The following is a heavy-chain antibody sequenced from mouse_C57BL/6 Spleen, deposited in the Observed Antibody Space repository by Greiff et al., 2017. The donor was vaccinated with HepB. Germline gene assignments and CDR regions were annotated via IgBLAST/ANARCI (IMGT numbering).Heavy chain of an antibody. CDR3: ARYKRRYAMDY. CDR1: GFTFTDYY. CDR2: IRNKANGYTT. J-gene: IGHJ4*01. Sequence: EVKLQESGGGLVQPGGSLSLSCAASGFTFTDYYMSWVRQPPGKALEWLGFIRNKANGYTTEYSASVKGRFTISRDNSQSILYLQMNALRAEDSATYYCARYKRRYAMDYWGQGTSVTVSS. V-gene: IGHV7-3*01.